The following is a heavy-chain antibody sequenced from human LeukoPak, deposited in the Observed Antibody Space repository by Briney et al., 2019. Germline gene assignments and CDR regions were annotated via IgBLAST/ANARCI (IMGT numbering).Heavy chain of an antibody. J-gene: IGHJ3*02. D-gene: IGHD6-6*01. Sequence: GGSLRLSCAASGFTFSSYAMHWVRQAPGKGLEWVAVISYDGSNKYYADSVKGRFTISRDNSKNTLYLQMNSLRAEDTAVYYCARSSDVAFDIWGQGTMVTVSS. CDR2: ISYDGSNK. CDR1: GFTFSSYA. V-gene: IGHV3-30*04. CDR3: ARSSDVAFDI.